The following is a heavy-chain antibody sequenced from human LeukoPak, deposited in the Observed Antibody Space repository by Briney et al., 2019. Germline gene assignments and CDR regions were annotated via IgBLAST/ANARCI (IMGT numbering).Heavy chain of an antibody. V-gene: IGHV4-39*01. D-gene: IGHD3-10*01. J-gene: IGHJ4*02. CDR2: IYHSGST. CDR1: GGSISSRSFH. Sequence: SEPLSLTCTVSGGSISSRSFHWVWIRQSPGKGLEWIGSIYHSGSTYDNPALKSRVTISVDTSKNQFSLKLSSVTAADTAVYYCARQSQYFGELYFDFWGQGILVTVSS. CDR3: ARQSQYFGELYFDF.